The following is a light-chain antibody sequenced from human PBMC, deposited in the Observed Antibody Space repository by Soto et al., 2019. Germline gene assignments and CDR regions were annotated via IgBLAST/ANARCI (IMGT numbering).Light chain of an antibody. Sequence: QSALTQPRSVSGSPGQSVTISCTGTSSDVGGYNYVSWYQQHPGKAPKGMIYDVSERPSGVPDRFSGSKSGNTASLTISGLQAEDEDDYYFCSNSCTYEVFGGGTKLTVL. V-gene: IGLV2-11*01. CDR3: CSNSCTYEV. J-gene: IGLJ2*01. CDR1: SSDVGGYNY. CDR2: DVS.